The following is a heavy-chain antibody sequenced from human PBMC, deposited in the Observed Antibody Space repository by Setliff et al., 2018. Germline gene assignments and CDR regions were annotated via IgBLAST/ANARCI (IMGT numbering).Heavy chain of an antibody. CDR2: ISSSGSLI. CDR3: ARSSSFRGPCTGGSCSDFDA. CDR1: GFTFSDYY. D-gene: IGHD2-15*01. J-gene: IGHJ4*02. V-gene: IGHV3-11*01. Sequence: GSLRLSCATSGFTFSDYYMSWIRQTPGKGLEWVAYISSSGSLIYYPDSVKGRFTISRDNAKNSVDLEMNSLRAEDTAVYYCARSSSFRGPCTGGSCSDFDAWGQGILVTVSS.